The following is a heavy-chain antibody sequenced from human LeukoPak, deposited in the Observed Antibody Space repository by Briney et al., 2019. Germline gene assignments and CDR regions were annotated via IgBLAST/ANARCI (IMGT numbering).Heavy chain of an antibody. V-gene: IGHV1-18*04. CDR2: ISAYNGNT. Sequence: GASVKVSCKASGYTFTGYYIHWVRQAPGQGLEWMGWISAYNGNTNYAQKLQGRVTMTTDTSTSTAYMELRSLRSDDTAVYYCARGYCGSTSCFNFDYWGQGTLVTVSS. D-gene: IGHD2-2*01. CDR3: ARGYCGSTSCFNFDY. CDR1: GYTFTGYY. J-gene: IGHJ4*02.